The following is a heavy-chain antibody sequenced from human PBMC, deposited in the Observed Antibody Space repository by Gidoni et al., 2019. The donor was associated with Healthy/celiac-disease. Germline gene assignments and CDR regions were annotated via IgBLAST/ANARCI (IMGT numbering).Heavy chain of an antibody. V-gene: IGHV4-34*01. CDR3: ARGRGWNHSNWFDP. Sequence: QVQLQQWGAGLLTPSETPSLPCAVYGGSFSGYYWSWLRQPPGKGLEWIGEINHSGSTNYNPSLKSRVTISVDTSKNQFSLKLSSVTAADTAVYYCARGRGWNHSNWFDPWGQGTLVTVSS. J-gene: IGHJ5*02. CDR1: GGSFSGYY. CDR2: INHSGST. D-gene: IGHD1-1*01.